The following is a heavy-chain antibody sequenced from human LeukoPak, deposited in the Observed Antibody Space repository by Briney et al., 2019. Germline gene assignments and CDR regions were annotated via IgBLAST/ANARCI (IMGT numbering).Heavy chain of an antibody. J-gene: IGHJ3*02. Sequence: GGSLRLSCAASGFTFSDYYMSWIRQAPGKGLEWVSYISSSGSTIYYADSVKGRFTISRDNAKNSLYLQMNSLRAEDTAVYYCARGSDYYDSSGYYHPYAFDIWGQGTMVTVSS. CDR1: GFTFSDYY. D-gene: IGHD3-22*01. CDR2: ISSSGSTI. V-gene: IGHV3-11*01. CDR3: ARGSDYYDSSGYYHPYAFDI.